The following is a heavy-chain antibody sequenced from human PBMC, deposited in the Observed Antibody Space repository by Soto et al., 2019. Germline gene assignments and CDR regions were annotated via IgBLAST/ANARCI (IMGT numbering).Heavy chain of an antibody. CDR3: ARRPANYYYYYGMDV. D-gene: IGHD6-25*01. CDR1: GYTFTSYD. Sequence: ASVKVSCKASGYTFTSYDINWVRQATGQGLEWMGWMNPNSGNTGYAQKFQGRVTMTRNTSISTAYMELSSLRSEDTAVYYCARRPANYYYYYGMDVWGQGTTVTVYS. J-gene: IGHJ6*02. CDR2: MNPNSGNT. V-gene: IGHV1-8*01.